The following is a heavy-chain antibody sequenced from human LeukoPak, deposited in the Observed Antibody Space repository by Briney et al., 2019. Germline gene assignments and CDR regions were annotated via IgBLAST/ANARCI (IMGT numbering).Heavy chain of an antibody. J-gene: IGHJ4*02. V-gene: IGHV3-21*01. CDR3: ARVSTTMVRGAPDY. CDR1: GITFSSYG. Sequence: AGGSLRLSCAASGITFSSYGMSWVRQAPGKGLEWVSSISSTGGTTYYADSVKGRFTISRDNAKNSLYLQMNSLRAEDTAVYYCARVSTTMVRGAPDYWGQGTLVTVSS. D-gene: IGHD3-10*01. CDR2: ISSTGGTT.